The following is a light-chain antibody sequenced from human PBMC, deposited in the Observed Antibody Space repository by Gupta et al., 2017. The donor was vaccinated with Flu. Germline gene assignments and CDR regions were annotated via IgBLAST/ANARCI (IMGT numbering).Light chain of an antibody. CDR2: EVN. Sequence: QSALTQPASVSGSPGQSITISCTGTSSDIGGYNYVSWYKHHPGKAPKLMLYEVNTRPSGVSNRFSGSKSGNTASLTISGLQTEDEAEYYCSSYTRTDTRVFGGGTKLTVL. J-gene: IGLJ3*02. CDR1: SSDIGGYNY. CDR3: SSYTRTDTRV. V-gene: IGLV2-14*01.